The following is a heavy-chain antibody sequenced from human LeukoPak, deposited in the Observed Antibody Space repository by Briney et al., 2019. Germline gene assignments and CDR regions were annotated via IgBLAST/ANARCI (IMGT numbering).Heavy chain of an antibody. V-gene: IGHV1-8*03. Sequence: GASVKVSCKASGYTFTSYDINWVRQATGQGLEWMGWMNPNSGNTGYAQKFQGRVTITADKSTSTAYMELSSLRSEDTAVYYCARTLTTVTTEYYFDYWGQGTLVTVSS. CDR1: GYTFTSYD. D-gene: IGHD4-17*01. CDR3: ARTLTTVTTEYYFDY. J-gene: IGHJ4*02. CDR2: MNPNSGNT.